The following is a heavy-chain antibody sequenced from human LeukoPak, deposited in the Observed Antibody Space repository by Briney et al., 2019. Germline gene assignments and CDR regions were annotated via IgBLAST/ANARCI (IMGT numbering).Heavy chain of an antibody. J-gene: IGHJ4*02. D-gene: IGHD6-13*01. CDR3: AREQQLVFDY. Sequence: GSLRLSCEASGLTFSNTWMSWVRQAPGKGLEWIGEINHSGSTNYNPSLKSRVTISVDTSKNQFSLKLSSVTAADTAVYYCAREQQLVFDYWGQGTLVTVSS. CDR1: GLTFSNTW. CDR2: INHSGST. V-gene: IGHV4-34*08.